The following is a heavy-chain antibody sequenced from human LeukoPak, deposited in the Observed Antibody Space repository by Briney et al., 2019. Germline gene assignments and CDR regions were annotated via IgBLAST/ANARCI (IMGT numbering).Heavy chain of an antibody. Sequence: SQTLSLTCAISGDSVSSNSVTWNWIRQSPSRGLEWLGRTYYRSKWYNDYAVSVKSRITINPDTSKNQFSLQLNSVTPEDTAVYYCARALGATYYYDSSGGGGMDVWGQGTTVTVSS. V-gene: IGHV6-1*01. CDR1: GDSVSSNSVT. J-gene: IGHJ6*02. D-gene: IGHD3-22*01. CDR2: TYYRSKWYN. CDR3: ARALGATYYYDSSGGGGMDV.